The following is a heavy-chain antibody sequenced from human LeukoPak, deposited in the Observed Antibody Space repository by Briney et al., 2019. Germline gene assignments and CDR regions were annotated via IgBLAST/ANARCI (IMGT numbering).Heavy chain of an antibody. V-gene: IGHV4-34*01. D-gene: IGHD5-12*01. Sequence: GSLRLSCAASGFTFSSYWMSWVRQAPGKGLEWIGEINHSGSTNYNPSLKSRVTISVDTSKNQFSLKLSSVTAADTAVYYCARGRQWLRLYYFDYWGQGTLVTVSS. CDR3: ARGRQWLRLYYFDY. CDR2: INHSGST. CDR1: GFTFSSYW. J-gene: IGHJ4*02.